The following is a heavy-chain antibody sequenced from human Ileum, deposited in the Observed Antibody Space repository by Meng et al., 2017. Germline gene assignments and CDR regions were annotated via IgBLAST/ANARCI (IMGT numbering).Heavy chain of an antibody. J-gene: IGHJ4*02. CDR3: VGSFLGY. CDR1: GFSFSNVW. CDR2: LKSKPEGGTT. D-gene: IGHD1-26*01. V-gene: IGHV3-15*01. Sequence: QWVESGGGFVKPGGSLRLACAASGFSFSNVWMSWFRQARGKGLEWIGHLKSKPEGGTTEYAAPVKGRFSISRDDSTNTVYLQXXXLKXXXXAVYYCVGSFLGYWGQGTLVTVSX.